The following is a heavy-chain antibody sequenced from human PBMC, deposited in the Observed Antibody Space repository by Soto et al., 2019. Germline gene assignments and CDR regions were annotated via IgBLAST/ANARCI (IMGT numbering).Heavy chain of an antibody. CDR1: GFTFSSYA. J-gene: IGHJ4*02. D-gene: IGHD2-15*01. V-gene: IGHV3-23*01. CDR2: ISGSGGST. Sequence: SLRLSCAASGFTFSSYAMSWVRQAPGKGLEWVSAISGSGGSTYYADSVKGRFTISRDNSKNTLYLQMNSLRAEDTAVYYCAKAVVVVVAATLYFDYWGQGTLVTVSS. CDR3: AKAVVVVVAATLYFDY.